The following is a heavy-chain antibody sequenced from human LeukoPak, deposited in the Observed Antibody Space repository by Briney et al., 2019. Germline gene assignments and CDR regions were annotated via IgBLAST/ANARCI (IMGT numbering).Heavy chain of an antibody. CDR3: ASVLSGIAVAGSFDP. Sequence: SVKVSCKASGGTFSSYAISWVRQAAGQGLEWMGRIIPILGIANYAQKFQGRVTITADKSTSTAYMELSSLRSEDTAVYYCASVLSGIAVAGSFDPWGQGTLVTVSS. CDR1: GGTFSSYA. V-gene: IGHV1-69*04. CDR2: IIPILGIA. D-gene: IGHD6-19*01. J-gene: IGHJ5*02.